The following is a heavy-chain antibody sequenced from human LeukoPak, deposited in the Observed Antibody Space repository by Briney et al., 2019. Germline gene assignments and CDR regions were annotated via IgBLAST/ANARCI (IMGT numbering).Heavy chain of an antibody. D-gene: IGHD3-10*01. Sequence: SETLSLTCTVSGGSISSSSYYWGWIRQPPGKGVGWIGSIYYSGSTYYNPSLKSRVTISVDTSKNQFSLKPGTVNAADTAVYYLSRRAISMVRCTFDYWGQGTLVTVSS. CDR2: IYYSGST. CDR1: GGSISSSSYY. CDR3: SRRAISMVRCTFDY. V-gene: IGHV4-39*01. J-gene: IGHJ4*02.